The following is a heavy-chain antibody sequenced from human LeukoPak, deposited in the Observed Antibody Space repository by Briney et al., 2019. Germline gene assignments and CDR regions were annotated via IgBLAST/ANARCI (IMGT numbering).Heavy chain of an antibody. D-gene: IGHD5-12*01. Sequence: GGSLRLSCAASGFTFSSYSMNWVRQAPGKGLEWVSSISSSSSYIYYADSVKGRFTISRDYAKNSLYLQMNSLRVEDTAVYYCARVVARLFYFDSWGQGTLVTVSS. J-gene: IGHJ4*02. CDR3: ARVVARLFYFDS. CDR1: GFTFSSYS. CDR2: ISSSSSYI. V-gene: IGHV3-21*06.